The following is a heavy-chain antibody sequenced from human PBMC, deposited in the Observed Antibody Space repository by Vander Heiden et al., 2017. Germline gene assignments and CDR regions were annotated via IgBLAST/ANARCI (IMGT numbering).Heavy chain of an antibody. D-gene: IGHD7-27*01. Sequence: EVQLVESGGGLVAPGGSLRLSCAVSQFTLTETWVSWVRQAPGKGLEWVGRIRSKSDGGTTDYAAPVKGRFTVSRDDSENTSFLQMNSLKTEDTAVYYCTTGGGTGDFWGQGTLVTVSS. J-gene: IGHJ4*02. CDR3: TTGGGTGDF. V-gene: IGHV3-15*01. CDR2: IRSKSDGGTT. CDR1: QFTLTETW.